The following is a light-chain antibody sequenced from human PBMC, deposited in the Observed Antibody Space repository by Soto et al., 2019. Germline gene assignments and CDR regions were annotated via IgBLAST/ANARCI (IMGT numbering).Light chain of an antibody. CDR2: GAS. CDR1: QSVSSN. CDR3: QQYNNWPPTWT. J-gene: IGKJ1*01. Sequence: EIVMTQSPATLSVSPGERATLSCRASQSVSSNLAWYQQKPGQAPRLLIYGASTRATGIPARFSGGGSGTEFTLTISSLQSEDFAVYYCQQYNNWPPTWTFGQGTKVDI. V-gene: IGKV3-15*01.